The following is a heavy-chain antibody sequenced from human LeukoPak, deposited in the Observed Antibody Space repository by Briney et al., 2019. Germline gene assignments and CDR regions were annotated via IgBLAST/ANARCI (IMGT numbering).Heavy chain of an antibody. D-gene: IGHD5-12*01. J-gene: IGHJ4*02. CDR3: ARIEDSTHGLLDY. V-gene: IGHV1-69*05. CDR1: GGTFSSYA. CDR2: FIPFSGTS. Sequence: SVKVSCKASGGTFSSYAISWVRQAPGQGLEWMGRFIPFSGTSDYAHKFQARVSISMDESTAYMELSSLRPEDTAVYYCARIEDSTHGLLDYWGQGTLVTVSS.